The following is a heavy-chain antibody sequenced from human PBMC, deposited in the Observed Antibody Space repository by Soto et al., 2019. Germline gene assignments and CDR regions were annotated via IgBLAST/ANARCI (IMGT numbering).Heavy chain of an antibody. CDR1: GGTFSSYT. CDR2: IIPILGIA. D-gene: IGHD5-12*01. Sequence: SVKVSCKASGGTFSSYTISWVRQAPGQGLEWMGRIIPILGIANYAQKFQGRVTITADKSTSTAYMELSSLRSEDTAVDYCARDRSGYDSYYYYYMDVWGKGTTDTVSS. CDR3: ARDRSGYDSYYYYYMDV. V-gene: IGHV1-69*04. J-gene: IGHJ6*03.